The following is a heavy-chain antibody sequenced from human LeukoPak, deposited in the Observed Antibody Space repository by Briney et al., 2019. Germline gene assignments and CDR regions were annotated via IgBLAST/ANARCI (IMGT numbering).Heavy chain of an antibody. CDR2: ISWNSGSI. Sequence: GGSLRLSCAASGFTFDDYAMHWVRQAPGKGLEWVSGISWNSGSIGYADSVKGRFTISRDNAKNSLYLQMNSLRAEDTAVYYCAKHYDSSGFDYWGQGTLVTVSS. CDR1: GFTFDDYA. CDR3: AKHYDSSGFDY. D-gene: IGHD3-22*01. V-gene: IGHV3-9*01. J-gene: IGHJ4*02.